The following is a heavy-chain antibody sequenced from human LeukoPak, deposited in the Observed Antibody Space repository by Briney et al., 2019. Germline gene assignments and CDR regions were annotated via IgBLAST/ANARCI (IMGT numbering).Heavy chain of an antibody. CDR2: IRYDGSNK. CDR3: AKSPGVLRYFDWLPIDY. Sequence: GGSLRLSCAASGFTFSSYGMHWVRQAPGKGLEGVAFIRYDGSNKYYADSVKGRFTISRDNSKNTLYLQMNSLRAEDTAVYYCAKSPGVLRYFDWLPIDYWGQGTLVTVSS. CDR1: GFTFSSYG. J-gene: IGHJ4*02. V-gene: IGHV3-30*02. D-gene: IGHD3-9*01.